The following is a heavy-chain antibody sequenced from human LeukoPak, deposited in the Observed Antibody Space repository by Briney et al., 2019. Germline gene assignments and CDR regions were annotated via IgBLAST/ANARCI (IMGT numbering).Heavy chain of an antibody. CDR3: AKIVATITEPTVFDH. V-gene: IGHV3-23*01. D-gene: IGHD5-12*01. CDR1: GFTFSSYA. J-gene: IGHJ4*02. Sequence: GGSLRLSCAASGFTFSSYAMSWVRQAPGKGLEWVSAVSGSGGSTYYADSVKGRFTISRDNSKNTLYLQMNSLRAEDTAVYYCAKIVATITEPTVFDHWGQGTLVTVSS. CDR2: VSGSGGST.